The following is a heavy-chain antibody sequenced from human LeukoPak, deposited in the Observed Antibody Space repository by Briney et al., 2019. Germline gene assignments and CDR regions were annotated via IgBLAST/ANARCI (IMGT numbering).Heavy chain of an antibody. Sequence: SETLSLTCTVSGGSIRYYYWSWIRQSPGKGLEWIGYIYYNGSTNYNPSLKSRVTISVDMSKNQFSLKMSSVTAADTAVYYCARKGGLLDYWGQGRLVTVSS. CDR2: IYYNGST. D-gene: IGHD2-15*01. CDR1: GGSIRYYY. J-gene: IGHJ4*02. V-gene: IGHV4-59*01. CDR3: ARKGGLLDY.